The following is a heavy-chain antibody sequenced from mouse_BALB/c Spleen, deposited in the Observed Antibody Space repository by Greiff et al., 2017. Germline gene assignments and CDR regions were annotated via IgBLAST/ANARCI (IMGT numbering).Heavy chain of an antibody. Sequence: EVHLVESGGGLVKPGGSLKLSCAASGFTFSSYAMSWVRQTPEKRLEWVATISSGGSYTYYPDSVKGRFTISRDNAKNTLYLQMSSLRSEDTAMYYCARPLLSYAMDYWGQGTSVTVSS. CDR1: GFTFSSYA. J-gene: IGHJ4*01. V-gene: IGHV5-9-3*01. CDR2: ISSGGSYT. D-gene: IGHD2-1*01. CDR3: ARPLLSYAMDY.